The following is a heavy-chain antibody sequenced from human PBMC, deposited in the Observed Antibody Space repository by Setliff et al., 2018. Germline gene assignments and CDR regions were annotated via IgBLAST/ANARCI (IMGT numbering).Heavy chain of an antibody. D-gene: IGHD3-3*01. CDR3: AREQSNYDFWSGYYGSYYYYMDV. CDR2: IYTSGST. CDR1: GGFISSGSYY. Sequence: KTSETLSLTCTVSGGFISSGSYYWSWIRQPAGKGLEWIGHIYTSGSTNYNPSLKSRVTISVDTSKNQFSLKLSSVTTADTAVYYCAREQSNYDFWSGYYGSYYYYMDVWGKGTTVTVSS. V-gene: IGHV4-61*09. J-gene: IGHJ6*03.